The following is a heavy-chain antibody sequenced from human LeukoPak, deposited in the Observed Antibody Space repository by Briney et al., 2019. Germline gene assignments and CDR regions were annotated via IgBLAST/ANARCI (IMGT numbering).Heavy chain of an antibody. J-gene: IGHJ4*02. V-gene: IGHV3-23*01. CDR3: VTYYDYVWGSYRYTLSFDY. D-gene: IGHD3-16*02. Sequence: GGSLRLSCAASGFTFSSYAMSWVRQAPGKGLEWVSAISGSGGSTYYADSVKGRFTISRDNSKNTLYLQMNSLRAEDTAVYYCVTYYDYVWGSYRYTLSFDYWGQGTLVTVSS. CDR2: ISGSGGST. CDR1: GFTFSSYA.